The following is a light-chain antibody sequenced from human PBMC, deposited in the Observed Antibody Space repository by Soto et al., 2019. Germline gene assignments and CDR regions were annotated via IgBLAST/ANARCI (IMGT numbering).Light chain of an antibody. CDR2: DAS. CDR3: QQYSSHST. J-gene: IGKJ1*01. Sequence: DMQLTQSPSTLSASFGYTVPVTCRASQSVSGWLAWYQQKPGEAPKLLIYDASALPRGVPSRFSGSGSGTEFSLTISSLQPDDFATYYCQQYSSHSTFGQGTKVDIK. V-gene: IGKV1-5*01. CDR1: QSVSGW.